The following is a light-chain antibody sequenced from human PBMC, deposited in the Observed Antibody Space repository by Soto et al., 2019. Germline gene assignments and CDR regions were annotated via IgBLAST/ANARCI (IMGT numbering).Light chain of an antibody. CDR2: AAS. Sequence: DIQMTQSPSTLPASIGDRVTIACRPSQSISTWLAWYQQKPGKAPKLLIYAASSLQSGVPSRFSGSGSGTEFTLTISSLQPDDFATYYCQQYNSYSRTFGQGTKVDI. V-gene: IGKV1-5*01. J-gene: IGKJ1*01. CDR3: QQYNSYSRT. CDR1: QSISTW.